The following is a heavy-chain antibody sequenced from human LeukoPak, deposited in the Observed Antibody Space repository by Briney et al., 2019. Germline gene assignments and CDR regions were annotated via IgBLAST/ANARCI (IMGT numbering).Heavy chain of an antibody. D-gene: IGHD1-7*01. CDR3: AREGKAGTRVDDAFDI. Sequence: SETLSLTCTVSGGSISSYYWSWIRQPPGKGLEWIGYIYYSGSTNYNPSLKSRVTISVDTSKNQFSLKLSSVTAADTAVYYCAREGKAGTRVDDAFDIWGQGTMVTVSS. J-gene: IGHJ3*02. V-gene: IGHV4-59*12. CDR1: GGSISSYY. CDR2: IYYSGST.